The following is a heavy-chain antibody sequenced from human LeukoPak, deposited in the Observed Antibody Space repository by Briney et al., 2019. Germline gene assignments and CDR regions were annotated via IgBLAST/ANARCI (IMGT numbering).Heavy chain of an antibody. Sequence: GGSLRLSCAASGFPLSSYSINWVRQAPGKGLEWVSYISSSGSAIYYVDSVKGRFTVSRDNAKNSLFLQMNSPRAEDTAVYYCAKGDTVMAPFDYWGQGTLVIVSS. V-gene: IGHV3-48*01. J-gene: IGHJ4*02. D-gene: IGHD5-18*01. CDR1: GFPLSSYS. CDR3: AKGDTVMAPFDY. CDR2: ISSSGSAI.